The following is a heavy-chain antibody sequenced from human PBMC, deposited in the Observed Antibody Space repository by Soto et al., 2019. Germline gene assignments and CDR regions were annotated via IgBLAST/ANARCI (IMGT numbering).Heavy chain of an antibody. CDR3: ATLQLPSYYYYYMEV. CDR1: GFTFSDYY. D-gene: IGHD2-2*01. CDR2: ISSSGSTI. V-gene: IGHV3-11*01. Sequence: GGSLRLSCAASGFTFSDYYMSWIRQAPGKGLEWVSYISSSGSTIYYADSVKGRFTISRDNAKNSLYLQMNSLRAEDTAVYYCATLQLPSYYYYYMEVWGKGTTVTVSS. J-gene: IGHJ6*03.